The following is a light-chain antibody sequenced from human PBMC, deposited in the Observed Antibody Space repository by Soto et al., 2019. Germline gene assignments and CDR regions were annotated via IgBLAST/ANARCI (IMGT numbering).Light chain of an antibody. CDR2: SNN. Sequence: QSVLTQPPSASGTPGQRVTISCSGISSNIGSNTVNWYQQLPGTAPKLLIYSNNQRPSGVPDRFSGSKSGTSASLAISGLQSEDEADYYCAAWDDSLNGRVFGGGTK. J-gene: IGLJ3*02. CDR3: AAWDDSLNGRV. CDR1: SSNIGSNT. V-gene: IGLV1-44*01.